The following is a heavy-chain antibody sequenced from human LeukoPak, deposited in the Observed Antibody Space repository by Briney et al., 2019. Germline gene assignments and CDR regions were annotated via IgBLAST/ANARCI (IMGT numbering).Heavy chain of an antibody. D-gene: IGHD3-10*01. V-gene: IGHV4-34*01. CDR1: AGSFSGNY. J-gene: IGHJ6*03. Sequence: SETLSLTCAVYAGSFSGNYWSWIRPPPGKGLEWIGEINHSGRTNYHPSLNRRVTISVDTSKNQFCLRLSSVTAADSSVYYCSRGSWPDGSDSYLTIYVRGTGTTVS. CDR3: SRGSWPDGSDSYLTIYV. CDR2: INHSGRT.